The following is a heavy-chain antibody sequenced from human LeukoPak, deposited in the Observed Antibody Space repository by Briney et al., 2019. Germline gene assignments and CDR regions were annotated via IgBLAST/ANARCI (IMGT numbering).Heavy chain of an antibody. J-gene: IGHJ4*02. Sequence: PGGSLRLSCAASGFTFSNAWMSWVRQAPGKGLEWVGRIKSKTDGGTTDYAAPVKGRFTISRDDSKYTLYLQMNSLKTEDTAVYYCTTRAWFGEPWVIDDYWGQGTLVTVSS. D-gene: IGHD3-10*01. V-gene: IGHV3-15*01. CDR1: GFTFSNAW. CDR3: TTRAWFGEPWVIDDY. CDR2: IKSKTDGGTT.